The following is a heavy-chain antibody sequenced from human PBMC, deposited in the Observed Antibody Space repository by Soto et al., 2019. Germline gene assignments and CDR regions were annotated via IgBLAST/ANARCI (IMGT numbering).Heavy chain of an antibody. D-gene: IGHD1-26*01. Sequence: QLQLQESGPGLVKPSETLSLSCTVSGGSISGSSYYWGWIRQPPGKGLEWIGSFYFSGSPYNNPSLKRRVTLSVNTSKNQYSLNLSSVTAADTAVYYCARLLVAAAHTDYWGQGTLVTVSS. CDR3: ARLLVAAAHTDY. CDR1: GGSISGSSYY. V-gene: IGHV4-39*01. CDR2: FYFSGSP. J-gene: IGHJ4*02.